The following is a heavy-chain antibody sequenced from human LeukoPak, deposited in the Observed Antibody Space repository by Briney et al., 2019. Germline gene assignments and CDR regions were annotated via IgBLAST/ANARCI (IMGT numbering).Heavy chain of an antibody. CDR3: AREFIVVVPAASRLYYYYMDV. Sequence: PSETLSLTCTVSGGSISSYYWSWIRQPPGKGLEWVGYIYYSGSTNYNPSLKSRVTISVDTSKNQFSLKLSSVTAADTAVYYCAREFIVVVPAASRLYYYYMDVWGKGTTVTISS. CDR2: IYYSGST. V-gene: IGHV4-59*12. CDR1: GGSISSYY. D-gene: IGHD2-2*01. J-gene: IGHJ6*03.